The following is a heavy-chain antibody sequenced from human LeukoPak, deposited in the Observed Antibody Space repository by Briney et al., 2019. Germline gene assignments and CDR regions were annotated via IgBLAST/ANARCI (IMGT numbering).Heavy chain of an antibody. D-gene: IGHD1-1*01. J-gene: IGHJ6*03. CDR1: DDSITMYY. Sequence: PSETLSLTCSVSDDSITMYYWTCIRQHPGKGQEWIGYVDHTGSTNFNPSLNGRVSISRDTTKNLFSLRLRSVTAADTAVYFCARGRVSSSTWYSTYYYYFYMDVWGKGTTVTVSS. CDR3: ARGRVSSSTWYSTYYYYFYMDV. V-gene: IGHV4-59*01. CDR2: VDHTGST.